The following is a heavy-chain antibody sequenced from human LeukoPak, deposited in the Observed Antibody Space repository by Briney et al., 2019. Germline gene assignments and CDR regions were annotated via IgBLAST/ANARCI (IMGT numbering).Heavy chain of an antibody. J-gene: IGHJ4*02. CDR1: GFTFSSYW. V-gene: IGHV3-74*01. CDR3: ARDLHGESCTTPNCS. Sequence: GGSLRLSCAASGFTFSSYWMNWVRQAPGKGLVWVSRIASDGSSTTYADSVKGRFTISRDNAKNSLYLQMNSLRADDTAMYYCARDLHGESCTTPNCSWGQGTLVTVSS. D-gene: IGHD3-10*01. CDR2: IASDGSST.